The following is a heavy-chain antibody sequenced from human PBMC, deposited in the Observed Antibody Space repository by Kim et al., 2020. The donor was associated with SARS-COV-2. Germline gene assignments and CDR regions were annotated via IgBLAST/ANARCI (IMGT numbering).Heavy chain of an antibody. CDR2: IYYSGST. D-gene: IGHD3-10*01. CDR3: ARFTFYGSGSYYFDS. J-gene: IGHJ4*01. V-gene: IGHV4-39*07. Sequence: SETLSLTCTVSGGSISSSSYYWGWIRQPPGKGLEWIGSIYYSGSTYYNPSLKSRVTISVDTSKNQFSLKLSSVTAADTAVYYCARFTFYGSGSYYFDSWG. CDR1: GGSISSSSYY.